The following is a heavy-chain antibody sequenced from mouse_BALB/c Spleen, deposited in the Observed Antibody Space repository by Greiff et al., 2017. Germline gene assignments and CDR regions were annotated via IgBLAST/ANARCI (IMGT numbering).Heavy chain of an antibody. CDR3: ARSSTMITSWFAY. Sequence: EVKLMESGGGLVKPGGSLKLSCAASGFTFSDYYMYWVRQTPEKRLEWVATISDGGSYTYYPDSVKGRFTISRDNAKNNLYLQMSSLKSEDTAMYYCARSSTMITSWFAYWGQGTLVTVSA. J-gene: IGHJ3*01. V-gene: IGHV5-4*02. CDR2: ISDGGSYT. D-gene: IGHD2-4*01. CDR1: GFTFSDYY.